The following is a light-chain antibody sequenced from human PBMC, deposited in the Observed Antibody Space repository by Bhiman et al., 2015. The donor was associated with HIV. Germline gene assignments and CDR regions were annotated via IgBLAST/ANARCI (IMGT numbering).Light chain of an antibody. J-gene: IGLJ1*01. Sequence: QPVLTQPPSASGTPGQKVTISCSGSSSNIGNNYVSWYQQLPGTAPKLLIYENNKRPSGIPDRFSGSKSGTSATLGITGLQTGDEADYYCGTWDSSLSAGGVFGTGTKVTVL. CDR3: GTWDSSLSAGGV. V-gene: IGLV1-51*02. CDR2: ENN. CDR1: SSNIGNNY.